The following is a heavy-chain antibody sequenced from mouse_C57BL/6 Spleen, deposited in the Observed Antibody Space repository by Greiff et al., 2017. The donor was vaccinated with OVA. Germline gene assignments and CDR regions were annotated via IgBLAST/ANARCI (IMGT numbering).Heavy chain of an antibody. CDR1: GYTFTDYN. CDR3: ARSEDYDYDGAWFAY. D-gene: IGHD2-4*01. CDR2: INPNNGGT. J-gene: IGHJ3*01. Sequence: VQLKQPGPELVKPGASVKIPCKASGYTFTDYNMDWVKQSHGKSLEWIGDINPNNGGTIYNQKFKGKATLTVDKSSSTAYMELRSLTSEDTAVYYGARSEDYDYDGAWFAYWGQGTLVTVSA. V-gene: IGHV1-18*01.